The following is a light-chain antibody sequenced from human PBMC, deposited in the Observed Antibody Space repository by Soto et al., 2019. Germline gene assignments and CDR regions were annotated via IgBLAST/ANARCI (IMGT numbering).Light chain of an antibody. J-gene: IGLJ1*01. CDR2: DVS. Sequence: QSVLTQPASLSGSPGQSITISCTGASSDVGGFDHVSWYQQHPGKVPRLLIYDVSSRPSGVSDRFSGSKSGNTASLTISGLQAEDEADYYFNSFTTTNTYVFGTGTKVTVL. V-gene: IGLV2-14*03. CDR1: SSDVGGFDH. CDR3: NSFTTTNTYV.